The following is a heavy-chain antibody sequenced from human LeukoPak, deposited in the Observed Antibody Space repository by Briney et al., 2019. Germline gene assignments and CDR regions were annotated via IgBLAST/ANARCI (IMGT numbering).Heavy chain of an antibody. Sequence: SVKVSCKASGGTFSSYAISWVRQAPGQGLEWMGGIIPIFGTANYAQKFQGEVTITADESTSTAYMELSSLRSEDTAVYYCARVPTVTTDYYYYMDVWGKGTTVTVSS. CDR3: ARVPTVTTDYYYYMDV. V-gene: IGHV1-69*13. CDR2: IIPIFGTA. CDR1: GGTFSSYA. D-gene: IGHD4-11*01. J-gene: IGHJ6*03.